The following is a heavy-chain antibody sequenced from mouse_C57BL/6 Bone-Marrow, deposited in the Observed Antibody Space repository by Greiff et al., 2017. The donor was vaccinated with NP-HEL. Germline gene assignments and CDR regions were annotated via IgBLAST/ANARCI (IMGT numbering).Heavy chain of an antibody. CDR3: KRVYGTYVDYWSFDV. CDR1: GFTFSSYA. J-gene: IGHJ1*03. CDR2: ISRGGDYI. D-gene: IGHD2-1*01. Sequence: EVKLMGSGAGLVKPGGSLKLSCAASGFTFSSYAMSWVRQTPEQRLEWVAYISRGGDYIYYAATVKGRFTISRDNPRNTLYLQMSSLKSEDTAVFYCKRVYGTYVDYWSFDVWDTGTTATVTA. V-gene: IGHV5-9-1*02.